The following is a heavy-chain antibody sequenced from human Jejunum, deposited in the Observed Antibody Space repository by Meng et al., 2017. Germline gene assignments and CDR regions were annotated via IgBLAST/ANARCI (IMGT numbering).Heavy chain of an antibody. D-gene: IGHD3-10*01. CDR1: GGSVSSNS. CDR3: ARDHYYPDY. Sequence: QVQLQESGPGLGQPSETLSPTCTVSGGSVSSNSWIWIRQPAGKGLEWVGRVYASGSPTYNPSLKSRITMSIDTSKNQFSLNLNSVTAADTAVYYCARDHYYPDYWGQGTLVTVSS. V-gene: IGHV4-4*07. CDR2: VYASGSP. J-gene: IGHJ4*02.